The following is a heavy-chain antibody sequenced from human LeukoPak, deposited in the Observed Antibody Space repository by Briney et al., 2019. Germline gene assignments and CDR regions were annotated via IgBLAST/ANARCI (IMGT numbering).Heavy chain of an antibody. J-gene: IGHJ4*02. Sequence: GGSLRLSCAASGFTFSSYGMHWVRQAPGRGLEWVAVIWYDGSNKYYADSVKGRFTISRDNSKNTLYLQMNSLRAEDTAVYYCARDKRTVVVIRDYYFDYWGQGTLVAVSS. CDR2: IWYDGSNK. V-gene: IGHV3-33*01. D-gene: IGHD3-22*01. CDR1: GFTFSSYG. CDR3: ARDKRTVVVIRDYYFDY.